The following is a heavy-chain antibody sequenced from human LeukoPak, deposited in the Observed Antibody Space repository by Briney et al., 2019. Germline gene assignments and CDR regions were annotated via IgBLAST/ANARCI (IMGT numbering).Heavy chain of an antibody. Sequence: GRSLRLYCAASGFTFSSYAMHWVRQAPGKGREGVAVISYDGSNKYYADSVKGRFTISRDNSENTLYLQMNRLRAEDTAVYYCARDAITMVRGGGPFDYWGQGTLVTVSS. CDR3: ARDAITMVRGGGPFDY. CDR2: ISYDGSNK. J-gene: IGHJ4*02. V-gene: IGHV3-30*04. D-gene: IGHD3-10*01. CDR1: GFTFSSYA.